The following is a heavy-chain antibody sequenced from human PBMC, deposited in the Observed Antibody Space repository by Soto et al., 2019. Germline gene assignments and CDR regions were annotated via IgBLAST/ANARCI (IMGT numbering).Heavy chain of an antibody. CDR3: ARETPSFDA. J-gene: IGHJ4*02. CDR1: GFIFSDYP. Sequence: GSLRPSSAPSGFIFSDYPMNWVIQAPRKGIGWVTSIHNISSAIYFAASVSGRLTISRDNGRNSLYMQMSCLRDEDTAVYYCARETPSFDAWGQGTLVTVSS. D-gene: IGHD2-15*01. V-gene: IGHV3-48*02. CDR2: IHNISSAI.